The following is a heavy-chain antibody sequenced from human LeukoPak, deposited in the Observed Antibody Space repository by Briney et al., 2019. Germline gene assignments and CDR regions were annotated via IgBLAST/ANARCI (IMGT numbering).Heavy chain of an antibody. V-gene: IGHV1-46*01. J-gene: IGHJ5*02. Sequence: GASVKVSCKASGYTFTSYYMHWVRQAPGQGLEWMGIINPSGGSTSYAQKFQGRVTMTRDTSTSTVYMELSSLRSEDTAVYYCARAGGDYGVHPKNWFDTWGQGTLVTVSS. CDR1: GYTFTSYY. D-gene: IGHD4-17*01. CDR3: ARAGGDYGVHPKNWFDT. CDR2: INPSGGST.